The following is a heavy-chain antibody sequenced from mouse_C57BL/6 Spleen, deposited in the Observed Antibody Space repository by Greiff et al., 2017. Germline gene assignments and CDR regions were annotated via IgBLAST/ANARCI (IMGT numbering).Heavy chain of an antibody. J-gene: IGHJ1*03. CDR3: ASSLLWLRQGYFDV. D-gene: IGHD2-2*01. V-gene: IGHV1-18*01. CDR2: INPNNGGT. Sequence: VHVKQSGPELVKPGASVKIPCKASGYTFTDYNMDWVKQSHGKSLEWIGDINPNNGGTIYNQKFKGKATLTVDKSSSTAYMELRSLTSEDTAVYYCASSLLWLRQGYFDVWGTGTTVTVSS. CDR1: GYTFTDYN.